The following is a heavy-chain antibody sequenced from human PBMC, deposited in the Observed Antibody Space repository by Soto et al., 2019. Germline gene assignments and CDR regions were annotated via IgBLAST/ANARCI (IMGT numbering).Heavy chain of an antibody. CDR2: TYYRSKWYN. V-gene: IGHV6-1*01. D-gene: IGHD1-7*01. CDR3: ARAKAPVGITGTRQAFDI. CDR1: GDSVSSNGAA. Sequence: SQTLSLTCAISGDSVSSNGAAWNWIRQSPSRGLEWLGRTYYRSKWYNDYAVSVKSRITINPDTSKNQFSLQLNSVTPEDTAVYYCARAKAPVGITGTRQAFDIWGQGTMVTVSS. J-gene: IGHJ3*02.